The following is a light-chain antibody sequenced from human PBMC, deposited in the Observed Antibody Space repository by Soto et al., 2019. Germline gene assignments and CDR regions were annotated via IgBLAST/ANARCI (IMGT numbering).Light chain of an antibody. Sequence: QSALTQPASVSGSPGQSITISCTGTNGDVGGYNYVSWYQEHPGKAPKLIIYEVNHRPSGVSTRFSASKSANTASLTISGLQPDDEADYSCCSYTTNNTWVFGGGTKLTVL. J-gene: IGLJ3*02. CDR2: EVN. V-gene: IGLV2-14*01. CDR1: NGDVGGYNY. CDR3: CSYTTNNTWV.